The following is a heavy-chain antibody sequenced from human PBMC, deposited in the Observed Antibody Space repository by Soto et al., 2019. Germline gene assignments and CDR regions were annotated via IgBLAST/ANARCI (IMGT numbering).Heavy chain of an antibody. Sequence: SETLSLTCAVAGGPISSSNWGSWLLPPPGEGLGWIEKIYSSGSTTYTPSLKSRVTISVEKSKNQFSLKLSSVTAADTAVYYCARAGSGWYLDYWGQGTLVTVSS. CDR2: IYSSGST. CDR1: GGPISSSNW. D-gene: IGHD6-19*01. V-gene: IGHV4-4*02. J-gene: IGHJ4*02. CDR3: ARAGSGWYLDY.